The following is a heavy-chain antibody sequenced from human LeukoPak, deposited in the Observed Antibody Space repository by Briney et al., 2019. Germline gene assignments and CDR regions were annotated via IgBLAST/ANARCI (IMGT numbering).Heavy chain of an antibody. CDR1: GFTFSGFTFSTYS. D-gene: IGHD2-15*01. CDR3: ARGTYCSGGSCYTYYFDY. V-gene: IGHV3-48*04. J-gene: IGHJ4*02. Sequence: PGGSLRLSCAASGFTFSGFTFSTYSMNWVRQAPGKGLEWVSYISSSSSTIYYADSVKGRFTISRDNAKNSLYLQMNSLRAEDTAVYYCARGTYCSGGSCYTYYFDYWGQGTLVTVSS. CDR2: ISSSSSTI.